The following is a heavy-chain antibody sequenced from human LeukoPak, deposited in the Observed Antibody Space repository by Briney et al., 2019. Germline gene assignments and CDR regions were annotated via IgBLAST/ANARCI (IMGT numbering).Heavy chain of an antibody. D-gene: IGHD2-15*01. CDR3: AKADRVASAATLDY. CDR2: ISHSGGRT. J-gene: IGHJ4*02. V-gene: IGHV3-23*01. Sequence: GRSLRLSCAASGFTFSNYAMHWVRQAPGKGLEWVSTISHSGGRTYYADSLEGRFAISRDNSKNTLFLQMNSLRAEDTAVYYCAKADRVASAATLDYWGQGTLVTVSS. CDR1: GFTFSNYA.